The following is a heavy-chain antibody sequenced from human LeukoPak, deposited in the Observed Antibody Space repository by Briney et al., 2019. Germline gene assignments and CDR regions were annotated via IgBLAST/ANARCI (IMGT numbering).Heavy chain of an antibody. CDR3: ARHGNNHYYHSNTGDY. CDR2: IYPGDSDT. D-gene: IGHD3-22*01. CDR1: GYSFTSYW. J-gene: IGHJ4*02. V-gene: IGHV5-51*01. Sequence: GESLKISCKGSGYSFTSYWIGWVRQMPGKGLEWMGIIYPGDSDTRYSPSSQGQVTISADKSISTAYLQWSSLKASDTAMYYCARHGNNHYYHSNTGDYWGQGTLVTVSS.